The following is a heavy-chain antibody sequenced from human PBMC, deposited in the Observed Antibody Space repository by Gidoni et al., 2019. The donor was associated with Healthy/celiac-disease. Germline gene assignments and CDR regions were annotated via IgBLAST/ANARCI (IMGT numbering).Heavy chain of an antibody. J-gene: IGHJ4*02. CDR3: ARVEDYYDSSGYPSSFDY. D-gene: IGHD3-22*01. CDR2: ISAYNGNT. Sequence: QVQLVQSGAEVKKPGASVKVSCKASGYTFTSYGISWVRQAPGQGLEWMGWISAYNGNTNYAQKLQGRVTMTTDTSTSTAYMELRSLRSDDTAVYYCARVEDYYDSSGYPSSFDYWGQGTLVTVSS. V-gene: IGHV1-18*01. CDR1: GYTFTSYG.